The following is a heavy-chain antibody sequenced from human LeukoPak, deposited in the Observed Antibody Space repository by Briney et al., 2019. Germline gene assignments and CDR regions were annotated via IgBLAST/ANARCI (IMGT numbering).Heavy chain of an antibody. J-gene: IGHJ5*02. CDR1: GFTFSSYS. Sequence: GGSLRLSCAASGFTFSSYSMNWVRQAPGKGLEWVSSISSSSSYIYYADSVKGRFTISRDNAKNSLYLQMNSLRAEDTAVYYCARDHSSWYDHNRFDPWGQGTLVTVSS. D-gene: IGHD6-13*01. CDR2: ISSSSSYI. V-gene: IGHV3-21*01. CDR3: ARDHSSWYDHNRFDP.